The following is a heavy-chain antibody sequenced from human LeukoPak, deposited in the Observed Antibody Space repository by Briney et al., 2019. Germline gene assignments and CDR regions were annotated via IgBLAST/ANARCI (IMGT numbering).Heavy chain of an antibody. Sequence: PGGSLRLSCAASGFTFSSYSMNWVRQAPGKWLEWVSYISSSSSTIYYADSVKGRFTISRDNAKNSLYLQMNSLRAEDTAVYYCARQMYNWNYGDAFDIWGQGTMVTVSS. CDR2: ISSSSSTI. V-gene: IGHV3-48*01. D-gene: IGHD1-7*01. CDR1: GFTFSSYS. CDR3: ARQMYNWNYGDAFDI. J-gene: IGHJ3*02.